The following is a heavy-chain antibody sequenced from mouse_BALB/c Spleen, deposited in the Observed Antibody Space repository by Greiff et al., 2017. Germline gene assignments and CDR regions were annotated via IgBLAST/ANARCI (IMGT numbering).Heavy chain of an antibody. CDR3: AREGPGAY. V-gene: IGHV5-4*02. CDR2: ISDGGSYT. CDR1: GFTFSDYY. Sequence: EVQLVESGGGLVKPGGSLKLSCAASGFTFSDYYMYWVRQTPEKRLEWVATISDGGSYTYYPDSVKGRFTISRDNAKNNLYLQMSSLKSEDTAMFYCAREGPGAYWGQGTLVTVSA. J-gene: IGHJ3*01.